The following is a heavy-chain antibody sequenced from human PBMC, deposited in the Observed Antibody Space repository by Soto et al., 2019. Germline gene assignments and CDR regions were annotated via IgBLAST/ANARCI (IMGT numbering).Heavy chain of an antibody. D-gene: IGHD3-9*01. V-gene: IGHV3-74*01. J-gene: IGHJ3*02. CDR2: IKTDGSDT. CDR3: ARPRTSDWAYDI. CDR1: GFNFSSYW. Sequence: EVQLVESGGGLVQPGGSLRLSCAASGFNFSSYWMHWVRQCPGKGLVWVSRIKTDGSDTHYADSVKGRFTVSRDNAKNTLYLQMNSLRDEDTAVYYCARPRTSDWAYDIWGQGTMVIVSS.